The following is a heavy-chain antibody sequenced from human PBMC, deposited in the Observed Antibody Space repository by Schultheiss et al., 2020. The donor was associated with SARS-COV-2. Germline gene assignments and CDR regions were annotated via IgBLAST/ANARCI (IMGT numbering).Heavy chain of an antibody. CDR3: ARGEHDGSGYYFGLGRYYGMDV. Sequence: SETLSLTCTVSGASISNDNYWWAWIRQPPGKGLEWIGYIYYSGSTNYNPSLKSRVTISVDTSKNQFSLKLSSVTAADTAVYYCARGEHDGSGYYFGLGRYYGMDVWGQGTTVTVSS. V-gene: IGHV4-61*05. D-gene: IGHD3-22*01. J-gene: IGHJ6*02. CDR1: GASISNDNYW. CDR2: IYYSGST.